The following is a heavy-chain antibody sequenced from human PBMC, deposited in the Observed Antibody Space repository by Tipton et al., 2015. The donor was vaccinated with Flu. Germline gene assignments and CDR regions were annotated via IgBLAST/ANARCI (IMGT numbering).Heavy chain of an antibody. J-gene: IGHJ2*01. CDR3: ARVAPVGIFGVVPPYWYFDL. Sequence: TLSLTCTVSGGSISSSSYYWGWIRQPPGKGLEWIGSIYYSGSTYYNPSLKSRVSISVDTSKNQFSLKLSSVTAADTAVYYCARVAPVGIFGVVPPYWYFDLCGRVTLVTVSS. D-gene: IGHD3-3*01. CDR2: IYYSGST. V-gene: IGHV4-39*07. CDR1: GGSISSSSYY.